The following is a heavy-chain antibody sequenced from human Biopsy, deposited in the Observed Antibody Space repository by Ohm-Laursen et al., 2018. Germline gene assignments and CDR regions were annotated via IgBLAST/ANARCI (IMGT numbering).Heavy chain of an antibody. CDR2: IYYSVMT. D-gene: IGHD4-11*01. CDR3: ARDSGILNYGNFKYYHYYGMDV. J-gene: IGHJ6*02. Sequence: SDTLSLTCIVSGDSVTKYYWSWIRQPPGKGLEWIGHIYYSVMTNYNPSLQSRVSISVDTSRNQVSLTLSSVIAADTAVYYCARDSGILNYGNFKYYHYYGMDVWGQGTKVTVSS. CDR1: GDSVTKYY. V-gene: IGHV4-59*02.